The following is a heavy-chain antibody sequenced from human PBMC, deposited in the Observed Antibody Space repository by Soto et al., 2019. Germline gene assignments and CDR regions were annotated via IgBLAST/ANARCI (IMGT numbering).Heavy chain of an antibody. V-gene: IGHV4-59*08. Sequence: SLTLRVRWTVAGGSSVDHCCSWIIQPQGKGLEWMGYIYYSGTTTNYNPSLKSRVTLSVDTSKNQFSLKLSSMTAADTAVYYCARLGGSYAVPHFDYWGQGTLVTVSS. CDR2: IYYSGTT. CDR3: ARLGGSYAVPHFDY. J-gene: IGHJ4*02. CDR1: GGSSVDHC. D-gene: IGHD1-26*01.